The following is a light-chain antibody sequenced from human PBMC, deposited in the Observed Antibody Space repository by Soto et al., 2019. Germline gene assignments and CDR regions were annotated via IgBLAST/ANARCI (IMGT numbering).Light chain of an antibody. J-gene: IGKJ1*01. CDR2: WAS. CDR1: QSVLYSSSVFYSSNSKNY. CDR3: QQYYTTPRT. Sequence: DIVMTQSPDSLAVSLGERATINCKSSQSVLYSSSVFYSSNSKNYLAWYQQKPGQPPKLLIYWASTRESGVPDRFSGSGSGTDFTLTISSLQAEDVAVYYCQQYYTTPRTFGQGTKVEIK. V-gene: IGKV4-1*01.